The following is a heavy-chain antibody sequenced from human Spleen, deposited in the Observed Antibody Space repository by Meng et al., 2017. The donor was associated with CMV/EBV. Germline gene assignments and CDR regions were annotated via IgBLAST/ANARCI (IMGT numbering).Heavy chain of an antibody. CDR2: IYSGGST. CDR1: GFTVSSNY. J-gene: IGHJ5*02. D-gene: IGHD6-6*01. V-gene: IGHV3-66*01. CDR3: ARVLGSSCLDP. Sequence: VQLVGSGGGVVQPGGSLRLSCAASGFTVSSNYMSWVRQAPGKGLEWVSVIYSGGSTYYADSVKGRFTISRDNSKNTLYLQMNSLRAEDTAVYYCARVLGSSCLDPWGQGTLVTVSS.